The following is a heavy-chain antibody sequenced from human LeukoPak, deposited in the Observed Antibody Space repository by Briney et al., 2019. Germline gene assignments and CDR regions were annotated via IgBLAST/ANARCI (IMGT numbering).Heavy chain of an antibody. Sequence: ASVKVSCKASGYTFTDYSMHWVRQAPGQGLEWMGWINPNSGGTNYAQKFQGRVTVTRDTSIGTAYMELSRLRSDDTAVYYCAGEDGYNYAYWGQGTLVTVSS. V-gene: IGHV1-2*02. CDR3: AGEDGYNYAY. J-gene: IGHJ4*02. D-gene: IGHD5-24*01. CDR1: GYTFTDYS. CDR2: INPNSGGT.